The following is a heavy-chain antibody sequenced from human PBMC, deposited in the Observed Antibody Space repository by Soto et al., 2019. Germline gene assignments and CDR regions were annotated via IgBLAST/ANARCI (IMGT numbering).Heavy chain of an antibody. Sequence: SETLSLTCAVYGGSFSGYYWSWIRQPPGKGLEWIGEINHSGSTNYNPSLKSRVTISVDTSKNQFSLKLSSVTAADTAVYYCGRGRGSGSYRSYYYYGMDVWGQGTTVTVSS. J-gene: IGHJ6*02. CDR2: INHSGST. CDR3: GRGRGSGSYRSYYYYGMDV. CDR1: GGSFSGYY. V-gene: IGHV4-34*01. D-gene: IGHD3-10*01.